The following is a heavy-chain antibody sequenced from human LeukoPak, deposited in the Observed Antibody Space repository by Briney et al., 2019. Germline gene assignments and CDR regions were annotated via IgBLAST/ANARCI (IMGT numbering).Heavy chain of an antibody. V-gene: IGHV3-30*02. CDR3: AKDPGYCSSTSCYFDY. Sequence: GGSLRLSCAASGFTFSSYGMHWVRQAPGKGLEWVAFIRYDGSNKYYADSVKGRFTISRDNSKNTLYLQMNSLRAEDTAVYYCAKDPGYCSSTSCYFDYWGQGTLVTVSS. J-gene: IGHJ4*02. D-gene: IGHD2-2*01. CDR2: IRYDGSNK. CDR1: GFTFSSYG.